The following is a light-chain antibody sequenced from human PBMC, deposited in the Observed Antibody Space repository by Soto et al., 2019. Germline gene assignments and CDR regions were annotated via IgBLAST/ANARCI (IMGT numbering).Light chain of an antibody. CDR2: AAT. V-gene: IGKV1-39*01. J-gene: IGKJ2*01. CDR3: QQSYTSQQT. CDR1: QTFNNY. Sequence: DIQMPQSPSSLSASVGDTVSITCRAGQTFNNYLNWYQHKPGKVPKLLIYAATALQSGVPSRFSASASGTGFTLTIINVQPEDCGTYYCQQSYTSQQTFGQGTKLEI.